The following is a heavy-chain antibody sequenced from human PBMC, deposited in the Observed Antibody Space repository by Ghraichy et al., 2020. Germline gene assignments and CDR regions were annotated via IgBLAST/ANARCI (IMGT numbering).Heavy chain of an antibody. CDR3: AKLSGDYAGVIDY. CDR2: ISGGGGNT. D-gene: IGHD4-23*01. Sequence: ISGGGGNTYYADSVKGRFTISRDNAKNTLYLQMNSLRAEDTAVYYCAKLSGDYAGVIDYWGQGTLVSV. J-gene: IGHJ4*02. V-gene: IGHV3-23*01.